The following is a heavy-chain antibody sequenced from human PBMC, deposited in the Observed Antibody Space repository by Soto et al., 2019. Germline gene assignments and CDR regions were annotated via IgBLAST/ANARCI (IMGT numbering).Heavy chain of an antibody. CDR3: ARSGDNFNVLDY. Sequence: SXGSLILSCAASGFTFSDYYMSWVRQAPGRGLEWISYSSNSGTFARYATSVKGRFSISRDNANNSLYLEMNSLRVEDTAVYYCARSGDNFNVLDYWGQGTPVTVSS. D-gene: IGHD1-1*01. CDR1: GFTFSDYY. V-gene: IGHV3-11*06. CDR2: SSNSGTFA. J-gene: IGHJ4*02.